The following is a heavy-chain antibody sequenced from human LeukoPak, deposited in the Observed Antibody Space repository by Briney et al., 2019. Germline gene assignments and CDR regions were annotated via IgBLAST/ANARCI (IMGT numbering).Heavy chain of an antibody. V-gene: IGHV3-66*01. Sequence: GGSLRLSCAASGFTVSNNYMSWVRQAPGKGLDWVSIIYRGGSKYFADSMKDRFTISRDNSKNTVYLQMNSLRAEDTAVYYCAGSYVSRSFDYWGQGTLVTVSS. CDR2: IYRGGSK. CDR1: GFTVSNNY. J-gene: IGHJ4*02. CDR3: AGSYVSRSFDY. D-gene: IGHD3-16*01.